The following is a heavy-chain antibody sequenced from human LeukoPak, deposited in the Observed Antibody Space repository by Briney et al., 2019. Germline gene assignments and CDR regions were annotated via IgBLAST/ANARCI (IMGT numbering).Heavy chain of an antibody. CDR2: IYYSGST. D-gene: IGHD6-13*01. Sequence: SETLSLTCTVSGGSISSYYWSWIRQPPGKGLEWIGYIYYSGSTNYNPSLKSRVTISVDTSKNQFSLKLSSVTAADTAVYYCARGGFPGYSASWFYWGQGTLVTVSS. V-gene: IGHV4-59*01. CDR3: ARGGFPGYSASWFY. CDR1: GGSISSYY. J-gene: IGHJ4*02.